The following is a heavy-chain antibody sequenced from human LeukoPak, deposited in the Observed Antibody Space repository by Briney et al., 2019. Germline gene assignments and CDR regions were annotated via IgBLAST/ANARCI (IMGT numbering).Heavy chain of an antibody. Sequence: ASVKVSCKASGYTFTGYYMHWVRQAPGQGPEWMGWINPNSGGTNYAQKFQGRVTMTRDTSISTAYMELSRLRSDDTAVYYCARGVSYYYGSGSYFTLDYWGQGTLVTVSS. CDR2: INPNSGGT. CDR3: ARGVSYYYGSGSYFTLDY. J-gene: IGHJ4*02. D-gene: IGHD3-10*01. V-gene: IGHV1-2*02. CDR1: GYTFTGYY.